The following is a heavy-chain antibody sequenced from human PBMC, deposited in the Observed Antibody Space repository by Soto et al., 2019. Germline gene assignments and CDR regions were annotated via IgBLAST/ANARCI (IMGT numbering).Heavy chain of an antibody. V-gene: IGHV4-34*01. CDR2: INHSGST. J-gene: IGHJ6*02. CDR3: AILSSCYYFYYYYVMDF. Sequence: SENLSLTCAVYGGSFSGYYWSWIRQPPGKGLEWIGEINHSGSTNYNPSLKSRVTISVDTSKNQFSLKLSSVTAADTAVYYCAILSSCYYFYYYYVMDFWALRTSVTGSS. CDR1: GGSFSGYY. D-gene: IGHD3-22*01.